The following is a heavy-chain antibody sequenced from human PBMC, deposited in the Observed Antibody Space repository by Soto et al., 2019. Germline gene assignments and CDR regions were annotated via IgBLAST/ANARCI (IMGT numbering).Heavy chain of an antibody. CDR3: AAGGSGSYYTTVRVLDY. V-gene: IGHV4-31*03. CDR2: IYYSGST. D-gene: IGHD3-10*01. J-gene: IGHJ4*02. Sequence: SETLSLTCTVSGGSISSGGYYWSWIRQHPGKGLEWIGYIYYSGSTYYNPSLKSRVTISVDTSKNQFSLKLSSVTAADTAVYYYAAGGSGSYYTTVRVLDYWGQGTLVTVSS. CDR1: GGSISSGGYY.